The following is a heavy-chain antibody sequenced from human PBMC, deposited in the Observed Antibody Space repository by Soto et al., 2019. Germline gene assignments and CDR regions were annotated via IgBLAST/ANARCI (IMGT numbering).Heavy chain of an antibody. V-gene: IGHV3-11*05. Sequence: QVQLVESGGGLVKPGGSLRLSCAASGFTFSDYYMSWIRQAPGEGLEWVSYINSSSSYTNYADSVKGRFTISRDNAKNSLYLQMTSLRAEDTAVYYCARIITAAGGRRYFDLWGRGTLVTVSS. J-gene: IGHJ2*01. CDR3: ARIITAAGGRRYFDL. CDR2: INSSSSYT. D-gene: IGHD6-13*01. CDR1: GFTFSDYY.